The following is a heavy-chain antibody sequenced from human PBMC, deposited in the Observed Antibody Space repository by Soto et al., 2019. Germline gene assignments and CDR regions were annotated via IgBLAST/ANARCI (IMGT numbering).Heavy chain of an antibody. CDR2: ISYDGSNK. V-gene: IGHV3-30*18. CDR1: GFTFSSYC. D-gene: IGHD5-18*01. Sequence: PGGSLRLSCAASGFTFSSYCMHWVRQAPGKGLEWVAVISYDGSNKYYADSVKGRFTISRDNSKNTLYLQMSSLRAEDTAVYYCAKGGYSYGRHDAFDIWGQGTMVTVSS. CDR3: AKGGYSYGRHDAFDI. J-gene: IGHJ3*02.